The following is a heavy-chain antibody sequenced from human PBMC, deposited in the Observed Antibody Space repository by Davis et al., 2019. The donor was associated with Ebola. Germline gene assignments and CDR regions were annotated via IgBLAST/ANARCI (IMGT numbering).Heavy chain of an antibody. CDR2: INPKSGAT. D-gene: IGHD2-2*01. Sequence: ASVKVSCKAFGYTFIYYYINWVRQTPGQGLEWMGRINPKSGATTYAQRFQGRVTMTRDTSSGTAYMDLGSLKSDDTAVHYCARGPAANAPLDYWGQGTLVTVSS. V-gene: IGHV1-2*02. J-gene: IGHJ4*02. CDR1: GYTFIYYY. CDR3: ARGPAANAPLDY.